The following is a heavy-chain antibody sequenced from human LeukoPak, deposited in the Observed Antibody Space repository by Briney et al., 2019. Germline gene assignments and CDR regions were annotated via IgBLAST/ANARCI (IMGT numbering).Heavy chain of an antibody. Sequence: PGGSLRLSCAASGFTFSSYWMHWVRQAPGKGLVWVSRINSDGSSTSYADSVKGRFTISRDNAKNTLYLQMNSLRAEDTAVYYCAGDGAVKGNNWFDPWGQGTLVTVSS. V-gene: IGHV3-74*01. CDR1: GFTFSSYW. CDR2: INSDGSST. D-gene: IGHD4-17*01. J-gene: IGHJ5*02. CDR3: AGDGAVKGNNWFDP.